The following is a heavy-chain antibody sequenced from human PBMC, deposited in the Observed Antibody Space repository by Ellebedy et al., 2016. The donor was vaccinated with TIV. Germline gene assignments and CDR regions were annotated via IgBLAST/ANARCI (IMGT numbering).Heavy chain of an antibody. Sequence: AASVKVSCKASGYTSTSYFMHWVRHPPGQGLEWMGIINPSVGSTTYAQKLQGRVTMIRDTSTSTVYMELSSLRSEDTAVYYYARDRGSGWLHTPDYWGQGTLVTVSS. CDR3: ARDRGSGWLHTPDY. CDR2: INPSVGST. V-gene: IGHV1-46*04. D-gene: IGHD6-19*01. J-gene: IGHJ4*02. CDR1: GYTSTSYF.